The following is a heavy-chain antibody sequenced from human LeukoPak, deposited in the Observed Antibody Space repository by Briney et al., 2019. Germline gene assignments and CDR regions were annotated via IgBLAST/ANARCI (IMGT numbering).Heavy chain of an antibody. J-gene: IGHJ4*02. D-gene: IGHD5-12*01. Sequence: TGGSLRLSCVASGFSFNNYAMNWVRQAPGKGLKWVSLIIGSSGTTFYADSVKGRFTISRDKSKSTLYLQMNSLRAEDTAVYYCAKGAYDYIEIAYFDYWGQGSLVTVSS. V-gene: IGHV3-23*01. CDR3: AKGAYDYIEIAYFDY. CDR1: GFSFNNYA. CDR2: IIGSSGTT.